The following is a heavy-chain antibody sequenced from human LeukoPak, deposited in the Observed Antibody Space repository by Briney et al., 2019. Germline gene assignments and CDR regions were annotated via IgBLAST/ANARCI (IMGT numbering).Heavy chain of an antibody. J-gene: IGHJ4*02. CDR1: GFTFSSNA. Sequence: GGSLRLSCAASGFTFSSNAMSWVRQAPGKGLEWVAVISYDGSNKYYADSVKGRFTISRDNSKNTLYLQMNSLRAEDTAVYYCARDGGYSSLGLDFDYWGQGTLVTVSS. CDR3: ARDGGYSSLGLDFDY. CDR2: ISYDGSNK. V-gene: IGHV3-30-3*01. D-gene: IGHD5-18*01.